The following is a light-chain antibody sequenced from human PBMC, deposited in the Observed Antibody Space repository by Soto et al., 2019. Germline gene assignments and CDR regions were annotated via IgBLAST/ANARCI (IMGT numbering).Light chain of an antibody. CDR2: GAS. Sequence: EIVMTQSPATLSVSPGERATLSCRASQSVSSNLAWYQQKPGQAPRLLIYGASTRATGIPARFSGSRSGTDFTLTISILQSEDFAVYYRQQYNNWPPYTFGQGTKLEIK. J-gene: IGKJ2*01. V-gene: IGKV3-15*01. CDR3: QQYNNWPPYT. CDR1: QSVSSN.